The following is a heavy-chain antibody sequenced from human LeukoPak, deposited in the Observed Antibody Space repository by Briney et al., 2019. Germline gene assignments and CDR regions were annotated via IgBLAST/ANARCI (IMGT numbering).Heavy chain of an antibody. V-gene: IGHV4-34*01. J-gene: IGHJ4*02. CDR1: GGSFSGYY. D-gene: IGHD3-22*01. Sequence: SETLSLTCAVYGGSFSGYYWSWIRQPPGKGLEWIGEINHSGSTNYNPSLKSRVTISVDTSKNQFSLKLGSVTAADTAVYYCARGFSRGGYGYWGQGTLVTVSS. CDR2: INHSGST. CDR3: ARGFSRGGYGY.